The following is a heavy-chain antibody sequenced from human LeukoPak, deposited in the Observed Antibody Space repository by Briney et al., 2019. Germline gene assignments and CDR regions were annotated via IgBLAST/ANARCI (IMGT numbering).Heavy chain of an antibody. CDR3: ARGKAAAGTSNLDY. CDR1: GYTFTSYG. V-gene: IGHV1-18*01. CDR2: ISAYNGNT. D-gene: IGHD6-13*01. Sequence: VASVTVSCKASGYTFTSYGISWVRQAPGQGLEWMGWISAYNGNTNYAQKLQGRVTMTTDTSTSTAYMELRSLRSDDTAVYYCARGKAAAGTSNLDYWGQGTLVTVSS. J-gene: IGHJ4*02.